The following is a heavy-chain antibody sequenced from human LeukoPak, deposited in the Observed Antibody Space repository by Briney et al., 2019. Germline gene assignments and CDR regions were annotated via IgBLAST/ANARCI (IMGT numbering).Heavy chain of an antibody. J-gene: IGHJ3*02. Sequence: PSETLSLTCTVSGGSISSYYWGWIRQPPGKGLEWIGSIYYSGSTYYNPSLKSRVTISVDTSKNQFSLKLSSVTAADTAVYYCARTRTYEYSSLDAFDIWGQGTMVTVSS. CDR3: ARTRTYEYSSLDAFDI. CDR2: IYYSGST. V-gene: IGHV4-39*01. CDR1: GGSISSYY. D-gene: IGHD6-6*01.